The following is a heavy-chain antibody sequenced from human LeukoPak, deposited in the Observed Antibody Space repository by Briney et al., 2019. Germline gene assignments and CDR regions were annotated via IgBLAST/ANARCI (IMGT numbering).Heavy chain of an antibody. CDR1: GGSFSGYY. V-gene: IGHV4-34*01. CDR3: ARCDNEGYCSGGNCYSRPDY. D-gene: IGHD2-15*01. Sequence: SETLSLTCAVYGGSFSGYYWSWIRQPPGKGLEWIGKINHSGSTNYNPSLKSRVTISVDTSKDQFSLKLSSVTAADTAVYYCARCDNEGYCSGGNCYSRPDYWGQGTLVTVSS. J-gene: IGHJ4*02. CDR2: INHSGST.